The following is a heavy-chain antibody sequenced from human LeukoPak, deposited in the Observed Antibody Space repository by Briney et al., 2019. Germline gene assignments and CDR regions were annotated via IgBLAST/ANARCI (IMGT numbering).Heavy chain of an antibody. CDR2: IYTSEST. Sequence: SETLSLTCTVSGGSISSYYWSWIRRPAGKGLEWIGRIYTSESTNYNPSLKSRVTMSVDTSKNQFSLKLSSVTAADTAVYYCARIRFLEWLRPEYYFDYWGQGTLVTVSS. V-gene: IGHV4-4*07. CDR3: ARIRFLEWLRPEYYFDY. J-gene: IGHJ4*02. D-gene: IGHD3-3*01. CDR1: GGSISSYY.